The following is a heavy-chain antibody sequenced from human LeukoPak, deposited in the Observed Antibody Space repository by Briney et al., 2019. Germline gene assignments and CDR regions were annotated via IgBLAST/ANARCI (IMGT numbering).Heavy chain of an antibody. J-gene: IGHJ5*02. D-gene: IGHD3-9*01. CDR3: ARHPPSEDILTGYYSLGNSENWFDP. CDR1: GCSISNGYY. Sequence: SETLSLTCTVSGCSISNGYYWAWLRQPPGKGLEWIGSIYHSGSTYYNPSLNSRVTISVDTSKNQFSLKLSSVTAADTAVYYCARHPPSEDILTGYYSLGNSENWFDPWGQGTLVTVSS. V-gene: IGHV4-38-2*02. CDR2: IYHSGST.